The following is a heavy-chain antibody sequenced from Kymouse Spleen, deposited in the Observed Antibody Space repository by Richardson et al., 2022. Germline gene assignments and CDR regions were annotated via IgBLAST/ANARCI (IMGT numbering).Heavy chain of an antibody. J-gene: IGHJ6*02. CDR1: GFTFSSYG. Sequence: QVQLVESGGGVVQPGRSLRLSCAASGFTFSSYGMHWVRQAPGKGLEWVAVIWYDGSNKYYADSVKGRFTISRDNSKNTLYLQMNSLRAEDTAVYYCARLGTTGYYYGMDVWGQGTTVTVSS. CDR2: IWYDGSNK. CDR3: ARLGTTGYYYGMDV. D-gene: IGHD1-7*01. V-gene: IGHV3-33*01.